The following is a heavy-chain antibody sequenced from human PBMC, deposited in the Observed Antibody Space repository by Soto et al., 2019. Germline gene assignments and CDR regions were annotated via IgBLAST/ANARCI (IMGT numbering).Heavy chain of an antibody. CDR3: ARDYMVRGVMRWFDP. CDR1: GGSISSSNW. J-gene: IGHJ5*02. Sequence: QVQLQESGPGLVKPSGTLSLTCAVSGGSISSSNWWSWVLQPPGKGLEWIGEIYHSGSTNYNPSLKSRVPISVDKSKNQFSLKLSSVTAADTAVYYCARDYMVRGVMRWFDPWGQGTLVTVSS. V-gene: IGHV4-4*02. D-gene: IGHD3-10*01. CDR2: IYHSGST.